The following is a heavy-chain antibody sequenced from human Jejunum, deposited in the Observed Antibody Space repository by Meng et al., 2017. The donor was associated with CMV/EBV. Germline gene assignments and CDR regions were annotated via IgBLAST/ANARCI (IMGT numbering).Heavy chain of an antibody. CDR2: NRGSSTYI. CDR3: ARAIDYGDPNWFDA. J-gene: IGHJ5*02. V-gene: IGHV3-21*01. D-gene: IGHD4-17*01. Sequence: TSRFAFTSYSINWVRQAPGEGLEWPSYNRGSSTYIYHADSVKGRFTISRDNAKNTGYLQMNSLRVEDTDVYYCARAIDYGDPNWFDAGGEGTLVTVSS. CDR1: RFAFTSYS.